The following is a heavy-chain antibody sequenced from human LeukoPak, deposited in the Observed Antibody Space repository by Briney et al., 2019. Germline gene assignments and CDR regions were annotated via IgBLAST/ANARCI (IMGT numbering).Heavy chain of an antibody. CDR2: ISGSGGST. D-gene: IGHD1-1*01. CDR3: AKDRPNWNAAYYFDY. V-gene: IGHV3-23*01. Sequence: ETLSLTCTVSGGSISSSSYYWGWIRQPPGKGLEWVSAISGSGGSTCYADSVKGRFTIPRDNSKNTLYLQMNSLRAEDTAVYYCAKDRPNWNAAYYFDYWGQGTLVTVSS. J-gene: IGHJ4*02. CDR1: GGSISSSSYY.